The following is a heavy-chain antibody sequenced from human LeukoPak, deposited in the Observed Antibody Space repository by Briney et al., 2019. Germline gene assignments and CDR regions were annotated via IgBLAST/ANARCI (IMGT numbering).Heavy chain of an antibody. Sequence: ASVKVSFKASGNTFTDYYMNWVRQAPGQGLEWIGWINPKSGGTNYAQKFQGRVTMTRDTSISTAYMELNRLISDDSAVYYCARDKDGMDVWGQGTTVTVSS. CDR2: INPKSGGT. V-gene: IGHV1-2*02. CDR3: ARDKDGMDV. J-gene: IGHJ6*02. CDR1: GNTFTDYY. D-gene: IGHD2-15*01.